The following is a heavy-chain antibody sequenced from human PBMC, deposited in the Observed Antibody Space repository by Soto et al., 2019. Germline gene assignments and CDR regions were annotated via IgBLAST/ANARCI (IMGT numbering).Heavy chain of an antibody. CDR3: ASIVRSSTSGLGGSYYYMDV. V-gene: IGHV4-59*01. J-gene: IGHJ6*03. CDR1: GGSISRYY. CDR2: IYYSGST. Sequence: SDNLSLTCTVSGGSISRYYSIWMRQPPGKGLEWIGYIYYSGSTNYNPSLKSRVTISVDTSKNQFSLKLSSVTAADTAVYYCASIVRSSTSGLGGSYYYMDVWGKGTRSPSP. D-gene: IGHD2-2*01.